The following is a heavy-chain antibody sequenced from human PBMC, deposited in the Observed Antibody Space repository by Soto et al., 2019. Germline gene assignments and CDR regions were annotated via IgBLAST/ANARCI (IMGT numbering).Heavy chain of an antibody. V-gene: IGHV3-30*18. CDR3: AKAWFSGSIGDAFDI. CDR2: ISYDGSNK. J-gene: IGHJ3*02. Sequence: QVQLVESGGGVVQPGRSLRLSCAASGFTFSSYGMHWVRQAPGKGLEGVAVISYDGSNKYYADSVKGRVTISRDNSKNALYLQMNSLRAEDTAVYYCAKAWFSGSIGDAFDIWGQGTMVTVSS. CDR1: GFTFSSYG. D-gene: IGHD3-22*01.